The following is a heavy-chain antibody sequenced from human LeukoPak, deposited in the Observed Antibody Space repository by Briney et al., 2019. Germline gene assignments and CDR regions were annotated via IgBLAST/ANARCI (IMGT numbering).Heavy chain of an antibody. J-gene: IGHJ3*02. Sequence: SETLSLTCTVSGGSISSGGYYWSWIRQHPGKGLEWIGYIYYSGSTYYNPSLKSRVTISVDTSKNQFSLKLSSVTAADTAVYYCARSHCSSTSCYALNYAFDIWGQGTLVTVSS. CDR1: GGSISSGGYY. D-gene: IGHD2-2*01. CDR2: IYYSGST. CDR3: ARSHCSSTSCYALNYAFDI. V-gene: IGHV4-31*03.